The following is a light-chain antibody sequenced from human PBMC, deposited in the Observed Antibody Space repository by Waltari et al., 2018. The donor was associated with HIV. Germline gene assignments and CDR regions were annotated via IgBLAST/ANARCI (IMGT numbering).Light chain of an antibody. V-gene: IGKV3-20*01. CDR2: GAS. CDR3: QYYDNSLII. Sequence: DIVLTQSPGTLSLSPGERATLTCRASQTVASTYLVWYQQKPGQPPRLLIYGASTRAAGTPDRISGSGSGADFSLTISSLEPEDFAVYYCQYYDNSLIIFGQGTRLEI. CDR1: QTVASTY. J-gene: IGKJ5*01.